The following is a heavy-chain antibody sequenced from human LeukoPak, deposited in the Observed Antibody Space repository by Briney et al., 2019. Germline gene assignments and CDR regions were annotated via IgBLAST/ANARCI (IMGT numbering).Heavy chain of an antibody. CDR3: ARRNSRSYDASDI. J-gene: IGHJ3*02. CDR2: IYPGDSDT. D-gene: IGHD6-13*01. V-gene: IGHV5-51*01. CDR1: GYSFTSYW. Sequence: GESLKISCKGSGYSFTSYWIGWVRQMPGKGLEWRGVIYPGDSDTRYSPSFQGQVTISADKSISTAYLQWSSLKASDTAMYYCARRNSRSYDASDIWGQGTMVTVSS.